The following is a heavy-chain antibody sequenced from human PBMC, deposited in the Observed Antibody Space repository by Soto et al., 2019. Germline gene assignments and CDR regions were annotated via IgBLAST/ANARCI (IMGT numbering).Heavy chain of an antibody. CDR3: ATSKNWAFGN. Sequence: EVHLVESGGGLVQPGGSQRLSCAATGFTFSTYWMAWVRQAPGKGLQWMAIIKQDGSTMYYADSVKGRFTISRDNAKNSLYLQMNSLRAEDTALYYCATSKNWAFGNLGQGTLITVSS. V-gene: IGHV3-7*05. CDR1: GFTFSTYW. CDR2: IKQDGSTM. J-gene: IGHJ4*02. D-gene: IGHD7-27*01.